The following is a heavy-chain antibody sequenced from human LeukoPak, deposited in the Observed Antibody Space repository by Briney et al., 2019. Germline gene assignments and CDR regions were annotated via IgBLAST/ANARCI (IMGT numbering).Heavy chain of an antibody. CDR1: GFTFSSYS. CDR3: ARHLRYCSSTSCYIYYYMDV. D-gene: IGHD2-2*02. CDR2: ISSSSSYI. Sequence: GGSLRLSCAASGFTFSSYSMNWVRQAPGKGLEWVSSISSSSSYIYYADSVKGRLTISRDNAKNSLYLQMNSLRAEDTAVYYCARHLRYCSSTSCYIYYYMDVWGKGTTVTVSS. V-gene: IGHV3-21*01. J-gene: IGHJ6*03.